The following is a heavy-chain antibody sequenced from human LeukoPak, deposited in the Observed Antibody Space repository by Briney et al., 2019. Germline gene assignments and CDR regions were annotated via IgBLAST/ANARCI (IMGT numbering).Heavy chain of an antibody. V-gene: IGHV3-23*01. J-gene: IGHJ6*02. CDR2: SSGSGGIT. CDR3: AKGGTESYHYYGMDV. D-gene: IGHD1-26*01. Sequence: TGGSLRLSCEASGFTLSRYAMIWVRQAPGKGLEWVSGSSGSGGITSYADSVKGRFTISRDNSKNTLCLQMKSLRAEDTALYYCAKGGTESYHYYGMDVWGHGTTVTVSS. CDR1: GFTLSRYA.